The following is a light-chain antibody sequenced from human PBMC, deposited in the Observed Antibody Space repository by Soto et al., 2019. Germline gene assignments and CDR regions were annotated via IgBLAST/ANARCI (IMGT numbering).Light chain of an antibody. V-gene: IGKV3-20*01. CDR2: DAS. Sequence: LKLLAGTLSLKHGETATLSCMDSKRVSNNYLVWYQQNPGQPPRLLIYDASNRATGIPARFSGSGSGTDSTLTISSLEPEDFAVYYCQQFSSYLLT. CDR1: KRVSNNY. CDR3: QQFSSYLLT. J-gene: IGKJ4*01.